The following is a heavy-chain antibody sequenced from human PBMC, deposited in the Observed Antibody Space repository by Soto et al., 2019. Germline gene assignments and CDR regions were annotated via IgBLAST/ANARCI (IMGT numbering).Heavy chain of an antibody. CDR2: ISYDGSNK. D-gene: IGHD3-3*01. V-gene: IGHV3-30-3*01. CDR3: AREDYDFWSGYYPQYNWFDP. Sequence: GGSLRLSCAASGFTFSSYAMHWVRQAPGKGLEWVAVISYDGSNKYYADSVKGRFTISRDNSKNTLYLQMNSLRAEDTAVYYCAREDYDFWSGYYPQYNWFDPWGQGTLVTVSS. CDR1: GFTFSSYA. J-gene: IGHJ5*02.